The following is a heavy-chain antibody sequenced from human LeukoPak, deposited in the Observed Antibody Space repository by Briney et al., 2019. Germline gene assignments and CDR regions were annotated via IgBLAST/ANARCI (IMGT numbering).Heavy chain of an antibody. J-gene: IGHJ6*04. CDR3: AGAGVCSSTSCYADLYYYYYGMDV. Sequence: ASVKVSCKASGYTFTSYGISWVRQAPGQGLEWMGWISAYNGNTNYAQKLQGRVTMTTDTSTSTAYMELRSLRSDDTAVYYCAGAGVCSSTSCYADLYYYYYGMDVWGKGTTVTVSS. CDR2: ISAYNGNT. CDR1: GYTFTSYG. D-gene: IGHD2-2*01. V-gene: IGHV1-18*04.